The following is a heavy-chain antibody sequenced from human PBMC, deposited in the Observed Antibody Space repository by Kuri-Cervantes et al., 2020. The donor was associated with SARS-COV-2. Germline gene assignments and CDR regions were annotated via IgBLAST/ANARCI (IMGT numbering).Heavy chain of an antibody. D-gene: IGHD6-13*01. V-gene: IGHV1-18*04. CDR3: ARDHMQLKGMDV. CDR2: ISAYNGNT. J-gene: IGHJ6*02. Sequence: ASVKVSCKASGYTFTSYGISWVRQAPGQGLEWMGWISAYNGNTNYAQKLQGRVTMTTDTSTSTAYMEMRSLRSDDTAVYYCARDHMQLKGMDVWGQGPAVTVSS. CDR1: GYTFTSYG.